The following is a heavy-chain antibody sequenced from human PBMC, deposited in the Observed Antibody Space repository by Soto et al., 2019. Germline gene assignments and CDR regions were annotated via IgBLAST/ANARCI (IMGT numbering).Heavy chain of an antibody. Sequence: QVQLVQSGAEVKKPGASVKVSCKASGYTFTSYYIHWVRQAPGQGLEWVGVINPSGGTTSYPQRFQGRVTKTSDSSTNTVYMELSSLRTEDTAVFFCARRDSRGWYPFDYWGQGTLVTVSS. V-gene: IGHV1-46*01. D-gene: IGHD6-19*01. CDR2: INPSGGTT. J-gene: IGHJ4*02. CDR3: ARRDSRGWYPFDY. CDR1: GYTFTSYY.